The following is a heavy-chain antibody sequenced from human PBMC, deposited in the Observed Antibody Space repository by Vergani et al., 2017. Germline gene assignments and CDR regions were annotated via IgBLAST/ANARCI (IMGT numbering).Heavy chain of an antibody. Sequence: QVQLVESGGGVVQPGRSLRLSCAASGFTFNPYGMHWVRQAPGKGLEWVAVTWYDGNNKQYADSGKGRLTISRDKSKCTMYLQMNSLRDEDTGVYYCARDLRLLYNRFDPWGQGTLVTVSS. V-gene: IGHV3-33*01. J-gene: IGHJ5*02. CDR1: GFTFNPYG. CDR2: TWYDGNNK. CDR3: ARDLRLLYNRFDP. D-gene: IGHD1-14*01.